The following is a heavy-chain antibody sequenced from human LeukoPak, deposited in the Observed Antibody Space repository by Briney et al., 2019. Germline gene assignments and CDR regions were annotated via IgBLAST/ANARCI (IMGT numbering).Heavy chain of an antibody. D-gene: IGHD2-2*02. J-gene: IGHJ6*03. V-gene: IGHV4-59*12. CDR2: IYYTGSA. Sequence: PSETLSLTCTVSGDSIIGYYWSWIRLPPGKGLEFIGYIYYTGSANYNPSLKSRVTMSVDTSKNQSSLKLSSVTAADTAVYYCARDRCSSTSCYNEDYYMDVWGKGTTVTVSS. CDR1: GDSIIGYY. CDR3: ARDRCSSTSCYNEDYYMDV.